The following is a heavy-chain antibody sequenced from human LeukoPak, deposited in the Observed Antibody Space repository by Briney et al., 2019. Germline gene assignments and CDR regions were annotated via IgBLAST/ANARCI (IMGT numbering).Heavy chain of an antibody. CDR2: MNPNSGNT. CDR1: GYTFTSYD. CDR3: ARAWRTIMVAPY. V-gene: IGHV1-8*01. Sequence: EASVKVSCKASGYTFTSYDINWVRQAPGQGLEWMGWMNPNSGNTGYAQKFQGRVTMTRDMSTRTVYMELSSLRSEDTAMYYCARAWRTIMVAPYWGQGTLVTVSS. J-gene: IGHJ4*02. D-gene: IGHD5-24*01.